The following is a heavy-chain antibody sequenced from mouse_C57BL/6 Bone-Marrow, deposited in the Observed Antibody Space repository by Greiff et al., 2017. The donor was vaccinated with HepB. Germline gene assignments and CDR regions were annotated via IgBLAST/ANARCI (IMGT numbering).Heavy chain of an antibody. CDR1: GYTFTSYW. CDR3: ATYYGSPWYFDV. J-gene: IGHJ1*03. CDR2: IDPSDSYT. D-gene: IGHD1-1*01. Sequence: VQLQQSGAELVKPGASVKLSCKASGYTFTSYWMQWVKQRPGQGLEWIGEIDPSDSYTNYNQKFKGKATLTVDTSSSTAYMQLSSLTSEDSAVYYGATYYGSPWYFDVWGTGTTVTVSS. V-gene: IGHV1-50*01.